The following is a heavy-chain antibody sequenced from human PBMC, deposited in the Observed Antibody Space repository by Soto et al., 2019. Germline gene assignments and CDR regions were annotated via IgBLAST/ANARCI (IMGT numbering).Heavy chain of an antibody. J-gene: IGHJ5*02. D-gene: IGHD3-9*01. V-gene: IGHV1-69*12. CDR3: AGEVGGTGLHL. CDR2: IIPRYGIA. Sequence: QVQLVQSGAEVKKPGSSVRVSCRTSGGTFKKYGFSWVRQAPGQGLEWMGGIIPRYGIANYGQIFQGRLTITADESTDTVYMDLTSLQSEDTAVYYCAGEVGGTGLHLWCQGTQVTVSS. CDR1: GGTFKKYG.